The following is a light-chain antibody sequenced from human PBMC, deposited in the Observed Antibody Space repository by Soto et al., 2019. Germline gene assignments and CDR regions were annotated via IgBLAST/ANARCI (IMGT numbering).Light chain of an antibody. CDR3: LHYGSSPLVT. V-gene: IGKV3-20*01. J-gene: IGKJ5*01. Sequence: EIVLTQSPGTLSLSPGERATLSCRASQSVSSSYLAWYQQKPGQAPRLLIYGASSRATGIPDRFSGSGSGTDLTLTISRLEPEDFAVYYCLHYGSSPLVTFGQGTRLEIK. CDR1: QSVSSSY. CDR2: GAS.